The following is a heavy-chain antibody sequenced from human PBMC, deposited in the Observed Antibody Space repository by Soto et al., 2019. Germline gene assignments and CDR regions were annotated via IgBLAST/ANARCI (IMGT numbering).Heavy chain of an antibody. CDR2: IIPIFGTA. D-gene: IGHD2-2*02. J-gene: IGHJ6*02. CDR1: GGTFSSYA. V-gene: IGHV1-69*13. Sequence: ASVKLSCKASGGTFSSYAISWVRQAPGQGLEWMGGIIPIFGTANYAQKFQGRVTITADESTSTAYMELSSLRSEDTAVYYCARANEAFVVVPAAIVDRNYYYYGMDVWGQGTTVTVSS. CDR3: ARANEAFVVVPAAIVDRNYYYYGMDV.